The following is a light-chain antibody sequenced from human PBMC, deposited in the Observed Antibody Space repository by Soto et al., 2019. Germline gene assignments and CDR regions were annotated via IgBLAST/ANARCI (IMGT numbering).Light chain of an antibody. Sequence: EIVMTQSPATLSVSPGERATLYCKASQRISSNLAWYQQKPGQPPRLLIYGASTRASGIPARFSGSGSGTEFTLTISRLQSEDFALYYCQQYNFWPPYTFGQGTKLEIK. V-gene: IGKV3-15*01. CDR3: QQYNFWPPYT. CDR2: GAS. CDR1: QRISSN. J-gene: IGKJ2*01.